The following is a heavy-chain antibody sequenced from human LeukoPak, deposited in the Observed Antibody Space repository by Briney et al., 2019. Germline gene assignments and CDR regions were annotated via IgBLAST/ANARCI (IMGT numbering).Heavy chain of an antibody. V-gene: IGHV1-2*02. CDR2: INPNSGGT. CDR1: GYTFTGYY. CDR3: ARDLPDPYYYDSSGYYPKQIDY. Sequence: ASVKVSCKASGYTFTGYYMHWVRQAPGQGLEWMGWINPNSGGTNYAQKFQGRVTMTRDTSISTAYMELSRLRSDDTAVYYCARDLPDPYYYDSSGYYPKQIDYWGQGTLVTVSS. J-gene: IGHJ4*02. D-gene: IGHD3-22*01.